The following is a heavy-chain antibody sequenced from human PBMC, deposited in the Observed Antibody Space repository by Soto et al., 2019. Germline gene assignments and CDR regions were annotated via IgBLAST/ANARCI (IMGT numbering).Heavy chain of an antibody. V-gene: IGHV3-74*01. Sequence: EVQLMESGGGLVQPGGSLRLSCAASGFTFSNYWMHWVRQDPERGLVWVSRIASDETTTAYADSAKGRFTISRDNAKATIYLQMNSLRAEDKAVYYCARGVVPADDGAIGYWGQGTLVTVSS. D-gene: IGHD2-15*01. CDR1: GFTFSNYW. J-gene: IGHJ4*02. CDR2: IASDETTT. CDR3: ARGVVPADDGAIGY.